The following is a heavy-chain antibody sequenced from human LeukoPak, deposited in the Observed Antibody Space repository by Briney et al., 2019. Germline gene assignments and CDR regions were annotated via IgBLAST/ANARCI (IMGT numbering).Heavy chain of an antibody. D-gene: IGHD2-21*01. V-gene: IGHV1-8*01. Sequence: ALVKVSCKASGYTFSDYDVNWVRQAPGQGLEWMGWMNPTSGDTGYAQKFQGRVTMTRSMSRNTAYMELSRLRSEDTAVYFCARVVMKAFYYYYMDVWGKGTTIIISS. CDR1: GYTFSDYD. CDR3: ARVVMKAFYYYYMDV. CDR2: MNPTSGDT. J-gene: IGHJ6*03.